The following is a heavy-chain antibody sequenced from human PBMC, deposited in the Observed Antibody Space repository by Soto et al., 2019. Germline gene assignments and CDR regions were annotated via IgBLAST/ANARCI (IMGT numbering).Heavy chain of an antibody. D-gene: IGHD3-22*01. CDR1: GGSVSSGSYY. V-gene: IGHV4-61*01. Sequence: KSSETLSLTCTVSGGSVSSGSYYWSWIRQPPGKGLEWIGYIYYSGSTNYNPSLKSRVTISVDTSKNQFSLKLSSVTAADTAVYYCARDSYDSSGYFPTNWFDPWGQGTLVTVSS. J-gene: IGHJ5*02. CDR2: IYYSGST. CDR3: ARDSYDSSGYFPTNWFDP.